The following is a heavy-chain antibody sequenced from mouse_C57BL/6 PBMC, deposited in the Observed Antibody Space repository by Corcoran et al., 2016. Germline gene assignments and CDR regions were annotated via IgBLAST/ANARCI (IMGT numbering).Heavy chain of an antibody. D-gene: IGHD2-4*01. Sequence: EVQLQQSGPVLVKPGASVKMSCKASGYTFTDYYMNWVKQSHGKSLEWIGVINPYNGGTVYNQKFKGKATLTVDKSSSTAYMELRSLTSEDTAVYYCARMITTDYFDDWGQGTTLTVSS. CDR3: ARMITTDYFDD. V-gene: IGHV1-19*01. CDR1: GYTFTDYY. CDR2: INPYNGGT. J-gene: IGHJ2*01.